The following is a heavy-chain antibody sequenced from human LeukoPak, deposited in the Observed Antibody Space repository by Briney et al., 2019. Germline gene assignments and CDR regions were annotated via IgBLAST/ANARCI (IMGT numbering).Heavy chain of an antibody. Sequence: ASVKVSCKASGYTFTSYGISWVRQAPGQGLEWMGWISAYNGNTNYAQKLQGRVTMTTDTSTSTAYMELRSLRSDDTAVYYCARVGSYYYASSGHYPDYWGQGTLVTVSS. J-gene: IGHJ4*02. CDR3: ARVGSYYYASSGHYPDY. CDR1: GYTFTSYG. CDR2: ISAYNGNT. V-gene: IGHV1-18*01. D-gene: IGHD3-22*01.